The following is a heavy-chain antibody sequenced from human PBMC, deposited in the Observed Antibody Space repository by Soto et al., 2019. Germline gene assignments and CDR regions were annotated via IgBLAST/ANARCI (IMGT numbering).Heavy chain of an antibody. J-gene: IGHJ6*02. V-gene: IGHV1-18*01. Sequence: GASVKVSCKASGYTFTSYGISWVRQAPGQGLEWMGWISAYIGNTNYAQKLQGRVTMTTDTSTSAAYMELRSLRSEDTAVYYCARGRQVLRYFDWSPYYYGMDVWGQGTTVTVSS. CDR1: GYTFTSYG. CDR2: ISAYIGNT. CDR3: ARGRQVLRYFDWSPYYYGMDV. D-gene: IGHD3-9*01.